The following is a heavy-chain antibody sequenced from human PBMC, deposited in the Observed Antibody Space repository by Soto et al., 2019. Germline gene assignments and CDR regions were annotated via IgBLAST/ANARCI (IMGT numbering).Heavy chain of an antibody. CDR1: SGSIDNVYW. CDR2: TSHDGVT. J-gene: IGHJ6*02. D-gene: IGHD4-17*01. V-gene: IGHV4-4*02. Sequence: PSETLSLTCAVSSGSIDNVYWWSWVRQSPGKGLEWIGETSHDGVTNYNPSLEGRVTISIDKSKNQFSLHLSSVIAADSALYFCARATTVTSSFFYYGLDVWGQGTTVTVSS. CDR3: ARATTVTSSFFYYGLDV.